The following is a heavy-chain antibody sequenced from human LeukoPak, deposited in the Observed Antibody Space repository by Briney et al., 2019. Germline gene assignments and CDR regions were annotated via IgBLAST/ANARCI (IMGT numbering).Heavy chain of an antibody. V-gene: IGHV3-48*03. D-gene: IGHD5-18*01. CDR3: ARGSRGSSYGLGFDI. Sequence: PGGSLRLSCAASGFTFSTFEMIWVRQAPGKGLEWVSYINSGGGPIYYTDSMKGRLTLSRHNAKNSLYLQINTLRAEGTAVYYCARGSRGSSYGLGFDIWGQGTVVTVSS. J-gene: IGHJ3*02. CDR2: INSGGGPI. CDR1: GFTFSTFE.